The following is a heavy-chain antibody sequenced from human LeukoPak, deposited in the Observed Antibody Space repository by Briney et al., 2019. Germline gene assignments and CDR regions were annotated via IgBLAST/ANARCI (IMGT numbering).Heavy chain of an antibody. CDR3: ARSSYCSGGSCYYYGMDV. CDR1: GYTFTSYG. CDR2: ISAYNGNT. V-gene: IGHV1-18*01. Sequence: ASVKVSCKASGYTFTSYGISWVRQAPGQGLEWMGWISAYNGNTNYAQKLQGRVTMTTDTSTSTAYMELRSLRSDDTAVYYCARSSYCSGGSCYYYGMDVWGQGTTVTVSS. J-gene: IGHJ6*02. D-gene: IGHD2-15*01.